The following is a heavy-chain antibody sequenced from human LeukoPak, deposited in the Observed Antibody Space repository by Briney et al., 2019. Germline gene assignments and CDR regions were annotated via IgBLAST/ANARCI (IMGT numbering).Heavy chain of an antibody. D-gene: IGHD3-10*01. CDR3: AREDTYHYGSGSYYMGNWFDP. J-gene: IGHJ5*02. CDR2: ISSSSSYI. V-gene: IGHV3-21*01. Sequence: GGSLRLSCAASGFTFSSYSMNWVRQAPGKGLEWVSSISSSSSYIYYADSVKGRFTISRDNAKNSLYLQMNSLRAEDTAVYYCAREDTYHYGSGSYYMGNWFDPWGQGTLVTVSS. CDR1: GFTFSSYS.